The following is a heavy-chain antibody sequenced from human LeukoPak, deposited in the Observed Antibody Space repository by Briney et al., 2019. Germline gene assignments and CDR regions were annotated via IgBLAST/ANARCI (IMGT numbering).Heavy chain of an antibody. D-gene: IGHD3-22*01. V-gene: IGHV4-39*01. Sequence: SETLSLTCTVSGDSISSSSYHWGWIRQPPGKGLEWIGSIYYSGSTYYNPSLKSRVTISVDTSKNQFSLNLSSVTAADTAVYYCARLYYDSSGYYQICYFDYWGQGTLVTVSS. CDR2: IYYSGST. CDR1: GDSISSSSYH. J-gene: IGHJ4*02. CDR3: ARLYYDSSGYYQICYFDY.